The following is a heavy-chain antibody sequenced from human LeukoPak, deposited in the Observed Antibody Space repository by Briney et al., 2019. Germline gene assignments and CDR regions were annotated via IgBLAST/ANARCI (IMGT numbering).Heavy chain of an antibody. CDR1: GGSISGYY. D-gene: IGHD3-10*01. Sequence: SETLSLTCTVSGGSISGYYWSWIRQPPGKGLEWIGYIHYTGSTNYNPSLNSRVTISLDTSKNQFSLKLSFVTAADTAVYYCARDGSGSYYNWFDPWGQGTLVTVSS. CDR2: IHYTGST. V-gene: IGHV4-59*01. J-gene: IGHJ5*02. CDR3: ARDGSGSYYNWFDP.